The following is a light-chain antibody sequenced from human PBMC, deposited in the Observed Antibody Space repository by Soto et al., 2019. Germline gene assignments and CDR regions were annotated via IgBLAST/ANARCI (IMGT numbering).Light chain of an antibody. Sequence: QSALTQPASVSGSPGQSVTISCTGTSDDIGTYNYVSWFQQHSGNAPKLIIYEVDKRPSGVPNRFSGSKSGNTASLTISGLQAEDEADYYCSSFVHKNNLLFGGGTKLTVL. J-gene: IGLJ2*01. CDR3: SSFVHKNNLL. V-gene: IGLV2-8*01. CDR1: SDDIGTYNY. CDR2: EVD.